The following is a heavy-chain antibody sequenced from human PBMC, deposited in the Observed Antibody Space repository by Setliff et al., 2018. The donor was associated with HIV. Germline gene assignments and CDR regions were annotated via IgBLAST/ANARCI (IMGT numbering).Heavy chain of an antibody. CDR3: AKLDYYDYSGSWARKVAIDF. D-gene: IGHD3-22*01. J-gene: IGHJ3*01. V-gene: IGHV3-23*01. CDR2: IQSGGII. Sequence: PGGSLRLSCAASGFTLSNSATTWVRQKPGRGLEWVSLIQSGGIIYYADSVKGRFTISRDNSNNILSLQMSSLRAEDTALYYCAKLDYYDYSGSWARKVAIDFWGRGTMVTVSS. CDR1: GFTLSNSA.